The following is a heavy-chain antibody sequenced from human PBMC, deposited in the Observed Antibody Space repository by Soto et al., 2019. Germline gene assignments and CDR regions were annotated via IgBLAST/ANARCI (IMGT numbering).Heavy chain of an antibody. Sequence: QVQLVQSGAEVKKPGASVKVSCKASGYTLSNFDISWVRQAPGQGLEWMAWISGHNGNTNFAHKFHGRGRLTADTSVSTADMELRSLRSDDTGAYFCARFNFPNSAGNYYSVMDVSGQGTTVTVSS. CDR1: GYTLSNFD. CDR2: ISGHNGNT. V-gene: IGHV1-18*04. CDR3: ARFNFPNSAGNYYSVMDV. J-gene: IGHJ6*02. D-gene: IGHD1-20*01.